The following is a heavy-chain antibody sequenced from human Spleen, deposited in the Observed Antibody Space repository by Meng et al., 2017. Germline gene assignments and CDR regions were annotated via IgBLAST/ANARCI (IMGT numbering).Heavy chain of an antibody. CDR3: ARGQGITVAGLFDY. Sequence: GESLKISCAASGFTFNNYWMNWVRQAPGKGLEWVANIKLDGSETYYVDSVKGRFTISRDNAKNSLFLQLNSLRAEDTAVYYCARGQGITVAGLFDYWGLGALVTVSS. J-gene: IGHJ4*02. CDR1: GFTFNNYW. CDR2: IKLDGSET. V-gene: IGHV3-7*01. D-gene: IGHD6-19*01.